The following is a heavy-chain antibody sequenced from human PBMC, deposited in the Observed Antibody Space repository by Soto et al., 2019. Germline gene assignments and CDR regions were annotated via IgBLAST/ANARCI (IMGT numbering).Heavy chain of an antibody. J-gene: IGHJ4*02. D-gene: IGHD4-4*01. V-gene: IGHV1-3*01. CDR3: ARELQGLY. CDR1: GYTFTGYY. Sequence: ASVKVSCKASGYTFTGYYIHWVRQAPGQRLEWMGWINAGNGDSKYSQKFQGRVSISRDTSASTASMELSSLTSEDTAVYYCARELQGLYWGQGTLVTVSS. CDR2: INAGNGDS.